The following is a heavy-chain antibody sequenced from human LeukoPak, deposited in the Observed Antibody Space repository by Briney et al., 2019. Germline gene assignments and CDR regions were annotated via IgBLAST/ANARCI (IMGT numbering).Heavy chain of an antibody. Sequence: KSSETLSLTCTVSGGSIAGSYWSWIRQPPGKGLQYIGYVYGSGYSNCIPPLKSRVTISVDTSKSQFFMNLTSATAADTAVYYCARGNDHGGNSIEYWGQGILVSVSP. V-gene: IGHV4-59*01. CDR1: GGSIAGSY. D-gene: IGHD4-23*01. CDR2: VYGSGYS. CDR3: ARGNDHGGNSIEY. J-gene: IGHJ4*02.